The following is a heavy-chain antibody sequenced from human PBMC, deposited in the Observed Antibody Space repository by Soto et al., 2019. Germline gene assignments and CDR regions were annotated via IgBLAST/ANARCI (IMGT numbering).Heavy chain of an antibody. Sequence: ASVKVSCKASGYTFTNYAVHWVRQAPGQRLEWMGWINAGNGNTRFSQNLQGRVTITRDTSARTVYMELSSLRSEDTAVYYCARGHLAVVPVASWFYYMDVWGKGTKVTVSS. V-gene: IGHV1-3*01. CDR1: GYTFTNYA. CDR2: INAGNGNT. CDR3: ARGHLAVVPVASWFYYMDV. J-gene: IGHJ6*03. D-gene: IGHD2-2*01.